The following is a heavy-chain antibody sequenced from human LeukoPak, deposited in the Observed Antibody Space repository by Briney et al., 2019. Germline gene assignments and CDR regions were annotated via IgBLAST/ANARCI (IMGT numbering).Heavy chain of an antibody. V-gene: IGHV4-39*07. CDR2: IYYSGST. CDR1: GGSISSSIHY. J-gene: IGHJ5*02. D-gene: IGHD6-13*01. Sequence: ASETLSLTCTVSGGSISSSIHYWGWIRQPPGKGLEWIGSIYYSGSTNYNPSLKSRVTISVDTSKNQFSLKLSSVTAADTAVYYCARVSWKTIAAAGTGPLDPWGQGTLVTVSS. CDR3: ARVSWKTIAAAGTGPLDP.